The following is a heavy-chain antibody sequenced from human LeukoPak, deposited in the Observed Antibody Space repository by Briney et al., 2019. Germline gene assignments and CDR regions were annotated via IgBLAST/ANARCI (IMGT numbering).Heavy chain of an antibody. CDR3: TSSVQWLVLFDY. CDR1: GFTFSGSA. Sequence: GGSLRLSCAASGFTFSGSAMHWVRQASGKGLEWVGRIRSKANSYATAYAASVKGRFTISRDDSKNTAYLQMNSLKTEDTAVYYCTSSVQWLVLFDYWGQGTLVTASS. J-gene: IGHJ4*02. CDR2: IRSKANSYAT. V-gene: IGHV3-73*01. D-gene: IGHD6-19*01.